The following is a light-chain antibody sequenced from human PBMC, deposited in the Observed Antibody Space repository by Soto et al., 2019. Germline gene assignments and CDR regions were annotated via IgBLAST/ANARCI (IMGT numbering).Light chain of an antibody. Sequence: EIVLTQCPATLSLSPGERATLSCRASQSVSSYLAWYQQKPGQAPRLLIYDASNRATGIPARFSGSGSGTDFTLTISSLEPEDFAVYYCQQRSNWLFTFGGGTKVEIK. J-gene: IGKJ4*01. CDR3: QQRSNWLFT. V-gene: IGKV3-11*01. CDR1: QSVSSY. CDR2: DAS.